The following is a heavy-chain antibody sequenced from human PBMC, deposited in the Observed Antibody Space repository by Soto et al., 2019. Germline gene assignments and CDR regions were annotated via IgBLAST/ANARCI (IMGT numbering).Heavy chain of an antibody. CDR1: GFSFSSYA. Sequence: GGSLRLSCAASGFSFSSYAMTWVRQSPGKELEWVSTINGGGDSRYYADSVKGRFTISRDKSKNTLYLQMNSLRAEDTAVYYCAKDILTGYYIAFDYWGQGTLVTVSS. CDR2: INGGGDSR. V-gene: IGHV3-23*01. J-gene: IGHJ4*02. D-gene: IGHD3-9*01. CDR3: AKDILTGYYIAFDY.